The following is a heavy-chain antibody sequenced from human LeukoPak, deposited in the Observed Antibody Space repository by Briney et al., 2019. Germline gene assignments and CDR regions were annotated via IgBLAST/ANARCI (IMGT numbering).Heavy chain of an antibody. Sequence: SETLSLTCTVSGGSISSYYWSWIRQPPGKGLEWIGYIYYSGSTNYNPSLKSRVTISVDTSKNQFSLKLSSVTAADTAVYYCASLPYYDILTGYYGGFDYWGQGTLVTVSS. V-gene: IGHV4-59*12. CDR2: IYYSGST. CDR3: ASLPYYDILTGYYGGFDY. CDR1: GGSISSYY. J-gene: IGHJ4*02. D-gene: IGHD3-9*01.